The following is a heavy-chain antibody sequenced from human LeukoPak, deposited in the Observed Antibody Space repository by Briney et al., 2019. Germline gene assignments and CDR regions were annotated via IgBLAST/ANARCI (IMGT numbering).Heavy chain of an antibody. D-gene: IGHD5-12*01. J-gene: IGHJ6*03. Sequence: RASVKVSCKASGYTFTSYGISWVRQAPGQGLEWVGWISAYNGNTNYAQKLQGRVTMTTDTPTSTAYMELRSLRSDDTAVYYCARGPGLATIWSRYYMDVWGKGTTVTISS. CDR1: GYTFTSYG. V-gene: IGHV1-18*01. CDR2: ISAYNGNT. CDR3: ARGPGLATIWSRYYMDV.